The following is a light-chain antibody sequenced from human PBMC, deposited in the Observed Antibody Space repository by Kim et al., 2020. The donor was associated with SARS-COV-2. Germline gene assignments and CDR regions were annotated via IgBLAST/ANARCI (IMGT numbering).Light chain of an antibody. CDR3: QQANSFPLT. CDR2: AAS. CDR1: QGISSW. V-gene: IGKV1-12*01. Sequence: DIQMTQSPSSVSASVGDRVTITCRASQGISSWLVWYQQKPGKAPKLLIYAASNLQGGVPSRFSGSGSGTDFTLTISSLQPEDFATYYCQQANSFPLTFGGGTKVEIK. J-gene: IGKJ4*01.